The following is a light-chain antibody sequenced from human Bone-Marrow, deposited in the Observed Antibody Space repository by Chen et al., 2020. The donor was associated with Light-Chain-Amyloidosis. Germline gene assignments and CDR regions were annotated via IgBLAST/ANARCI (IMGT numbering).Light chain of an antibody. Sequence: DIVMTQSPDSLAVSPGERATINCKSSQSVLYSSNNKNYLAWYQQKPGQPPKLLIYWASTRESGVPDRFSGSGSGRDFTLTISSLQAEDVAVYYCQQYYSTPITFGQGTRLEIK. V-gene: IGKV4-1*01. J-gene: IGKJ5*01. CDR2: WAS. CDR3: QQYYSTPIT. CDR1: QSVLYSSNNKNY.